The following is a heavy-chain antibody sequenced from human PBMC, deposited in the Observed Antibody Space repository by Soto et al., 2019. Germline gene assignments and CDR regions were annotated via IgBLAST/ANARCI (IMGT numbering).Heavy chain of an antibody. CDR3: ARMGHLDV. J-gene: IGHJ6*04. CDR1: GFIFSSYW. Sequence: EVQLVESGGGLVQPGGSLRLSCAASGFIFSSYWMSWVGQAPGKGLEWVANIKQAGSEKYYVDSVKGRFTISRDDAKNSLFLQMNSLRAEDTAVYYCARMGHLDVWGKGTTVTVSS. D-gene: IGHD3-16*01. V-gene: IGHV3-7*01. CDR2: IKQAGSEK.